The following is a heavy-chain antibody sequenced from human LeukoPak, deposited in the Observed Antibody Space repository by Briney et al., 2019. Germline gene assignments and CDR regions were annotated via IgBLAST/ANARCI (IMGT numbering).Heavy chain of an antibody. CDR3: ARDGVERFGELLYFDY. V-gene: IGHV4-59*01. D-gene: IGHD3-10*01. CDR1: GGSISSYY. J-gene: IGHJ4*02. Sequence: SETLSLTCTVSGGSISSYYWSWIRQPPGKGLEWIGYIYYTGSTSYNPSLKSRVTISVDTFENQFSLKLNSVTAADTAVYFCARDGVERFGELLYFDYWGQGTLVTVSS. CDR2: IYYTGST.